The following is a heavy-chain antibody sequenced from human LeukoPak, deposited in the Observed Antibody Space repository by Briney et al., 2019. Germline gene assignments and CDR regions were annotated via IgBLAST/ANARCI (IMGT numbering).Heavy chain of an antibody. D-gene: IGHD2-21*01. V-gene: IGHV3-21*01. CDR3: ARLHPAIWAIDY. Sequence: PGGSLRLSCAASGFTLSSYSMNWVRQAPGKGLEWVSSISSSSTYIYYADSVKGRFTISRDNAKNSLYLQMNSLRAEDTAVYYCARLHPAIWAIDYWGQGTLVTVSS. CDR1: GFTLSSYS. CDR2: ISSSSTYI. J-gene: IGHJ4*02.